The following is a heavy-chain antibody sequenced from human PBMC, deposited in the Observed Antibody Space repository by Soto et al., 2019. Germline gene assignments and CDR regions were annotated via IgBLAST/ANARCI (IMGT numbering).Heavy chain of an antibody. CDR2: ISPYNGHT. CDR1: GYTFNNYG. V-gene: IGHV1-18*01. CDR3: ARHRNFFDY. J-gene: IGHJ4*02. Sequence: QDQLVQSGAEVKKPGASVKVSCKAPGYTFNNYGITWVRQAPGQGLEWMGWISPYNGHTNYAQKLQGRVTMTTDTSTSTAYMELRSLRSDDTAVYYCARHRNFFDYWGQGTLVTVSS.